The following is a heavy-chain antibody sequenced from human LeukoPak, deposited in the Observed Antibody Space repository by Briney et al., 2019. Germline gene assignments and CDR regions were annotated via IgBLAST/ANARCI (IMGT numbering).Heavy chain of an antibody. CDR1: GFTFSDHY. D-gene: IGHD1-26*01. CDR3: ARASRSSGRYDFDY. V-gene: IGHV3-72*01. CDR2: IRNKADSHTT. Sequence: GGSLRLSCAASGFTFSDHYMDWVRQAPGKGLEWVGRIRNKADSHTTEYAASVKGRFTISRDDSENSLYLQMNSLKTEDTAVYYCARASRSSGRYDFDYWGQGTLVTVSS. J-gene: IGHJ4*02.